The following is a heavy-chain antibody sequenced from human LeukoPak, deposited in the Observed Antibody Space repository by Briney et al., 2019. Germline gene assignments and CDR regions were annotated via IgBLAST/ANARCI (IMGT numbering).Heavy chain of an antibody. J-gene: IGHJ3*02. Sequence: GGSLRLSCAASGFTFSSYSMNWVRPAPGKGLEWVSSISSSSTYIYYADSVKGRFTISRDNANNSLYLQMNSLRAEDTAVYYCARAGATDALDIWGQGTMVTVSS. CDR2: ISSSSTYI. CDR3: ARAGATDALDI. V-gene: IGHV3-21*01. D-gene: IGHD1-26*01. CDR1: GFTFSSYS.